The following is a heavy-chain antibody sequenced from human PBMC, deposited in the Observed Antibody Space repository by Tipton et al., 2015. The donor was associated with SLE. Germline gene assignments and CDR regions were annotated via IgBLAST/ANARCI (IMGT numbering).Heavy chain of an antibody. J-gene: IGHJ3*02. V-gene: IGHV4-34*01. CDR2: INHSGST. CDR1: GGSFSGYY. Sequence: SLTCAVYGGSFSGYYWSWIRQPPGKGLEWIGEINHSGSTNFNPSLKSRVTISVDTSKNQFSLKLNSVTAADTAVYYCARDLYEMGAFDIWGQGTMVTVSS. CDR3: ARDLYEMGAFDI. D-gene: IGHD5-24*01.